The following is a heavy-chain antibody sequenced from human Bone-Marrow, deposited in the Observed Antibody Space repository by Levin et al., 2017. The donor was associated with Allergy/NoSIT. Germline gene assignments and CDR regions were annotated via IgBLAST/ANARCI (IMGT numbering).Heavy chain of an antibody. CDR2: IWYDGSNK. CDR3: ARVRSGCGYTALFETDY. J-gene: IGHJ4*02. Sequence: GESLKISCAASGFTFSSYGMHWVRQAPGKGLEWVAVIWYDGSNKYYADSVKGRFTISRDNSKNTLYLQMNSLRAEDTAVYYCARVRSGCGYTALFETDYWGQGTLVTVSS. V-gene: IGHV3-33*01. D-gene: IGHD5-18*01. CDR1: GFTFSSYG.